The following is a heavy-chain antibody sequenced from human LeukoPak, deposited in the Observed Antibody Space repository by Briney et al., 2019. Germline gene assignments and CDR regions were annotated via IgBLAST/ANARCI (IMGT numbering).Heavy chain of an antibody. CDR3: ARGWYEDY. J-gene: IGHJ4*02. Sequence: SETLSLTCAVYGGSFSGYYWSWIRQPPGKGLEWIGEINHSGSTNYNPSLKSRVTISVDTSKNQFSLKPSSVTAADTAVYYCARGWYEDYWGQGTLVTVSS. CDR2: INHSGST. V-gene: IGHV4-34*01. D-gene: IGHD1-14*01. CDR1: GGSFSGYY.